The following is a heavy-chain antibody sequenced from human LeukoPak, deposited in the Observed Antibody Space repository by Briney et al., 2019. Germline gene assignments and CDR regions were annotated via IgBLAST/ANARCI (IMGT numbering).Heavy chain of an antibody. CDR3: QMGSGQFDY. V-gene: IGHV3-23*01. CDR1: GFTFSTYA. D-gene: IGHD2-15*01. CDR2: ISGGNTYT. Sequence: PGGSLRLSCAASGFTFSTYAMSWVRQAPGKGLEWVSSISGGNTYTYYAASVKGRFTISRDNSKHTLFLRMSSLRAEDTAVYYCQMGSGQFDYWGQGTLVTVSS. J-gene: IGHJ4*02.